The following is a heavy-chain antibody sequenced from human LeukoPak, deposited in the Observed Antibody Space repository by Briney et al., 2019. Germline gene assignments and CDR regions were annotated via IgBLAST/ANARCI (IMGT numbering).Heavy chain of an antibody. CDR3: ASSEDVTGTDAFDI. Sequence: ASVKVSCKASGYTFTGYYMHWVRQAPGQGLEWMGWMNPNSGNTGYAQKFQGRVTMTRNTSISTAYMELSSLRSEDTAVYYCASSEDVTGTDAFDIWGQGTMVTVSS. V-gene: IGHV1-8*02. D-gene: IGHD1-20*01. CDR1: GYTFTGYY. J-gene: IGHJ3*02. CDR2: MNPNSGNT.